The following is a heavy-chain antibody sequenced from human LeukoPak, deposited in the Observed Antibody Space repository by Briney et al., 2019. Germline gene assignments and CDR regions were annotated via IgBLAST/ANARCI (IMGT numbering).Heavy chain of an antibody. CDR3: AKVKYYYGSGSYYTRYYYYYYMDV. V-gene: IGHV3-30*02. CDR2: IRYDGSNK. J-gene: IGHJ6*03. D-gene: IGHD3-10*01. CDR1: GFTFSSYG. Sequence: SGGSLRLSCAASGFTFSSYGMHWVRQAPGKGLEWVAFIRYDGSNKYYADSVKGRFTISRDNSKNTLYLQMNSLRAEDTAVYYCAKVKYYYGSGSYYTRYYYYYYMDVWGKGTTVTISS.